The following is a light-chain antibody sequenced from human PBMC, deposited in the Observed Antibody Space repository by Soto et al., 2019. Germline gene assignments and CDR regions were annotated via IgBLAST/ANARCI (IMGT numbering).Light chain of an antibody. CDR1: QSISSF. J-gene: IGKJ1*01. V-gene: IGKV1-39*01. CDR3: QQSYSAPWT. Sequence: DIQMAQSPSSLSASVGDRVAITCRASQSISSFLNWYQQRPGNAPKLLIFGASTLQGGVPSRLSGSGSGPDFTLTISSLQPEDFATYYCQQSYSAPWTFGQGTKVEI. CDR2: GAS.